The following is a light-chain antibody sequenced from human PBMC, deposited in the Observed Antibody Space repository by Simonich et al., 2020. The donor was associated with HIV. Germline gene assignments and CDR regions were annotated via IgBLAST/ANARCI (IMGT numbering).Light chain of an antibody. CDR2: GAS. Sequence: EIVMTQSPATLSVSPGERATLSCRATQSVSSNLAWYQQKPGLAPRLLIYGASTRATGIPARFSGSGSGAEFTLTISSMQSEDFAVYYCQQYNNLPTFGGGTKVEIK. V-gene: IGKV3-15*01. CDR3: QQYNNLPT. J-gene: IGKJ4*01. CDR1: QSVSSN.